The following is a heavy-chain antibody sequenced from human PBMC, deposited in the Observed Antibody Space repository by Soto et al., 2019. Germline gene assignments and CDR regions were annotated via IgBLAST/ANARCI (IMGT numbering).Heavy chain of an antibody. D-gene: IGHD2-2*01. J-gene: IGHJ6*02. Sequence: LKISCKGSGNSVTSYWIICVRQMPWKGLYWVGRIDPSDSYTNYSPSFQGHVTISADKSISTAYLQWSSLKASDTAMYYCARHALYCSSTSCYSYYNYYGLDVWGQGTTVTVSS. V-gene: IGHV5-10-1*01. CDR1: GNSVTSYW. CDR2: IDPSDSYT. CDR3: ARHALYCSSTSCYSYYNYYGLDV.